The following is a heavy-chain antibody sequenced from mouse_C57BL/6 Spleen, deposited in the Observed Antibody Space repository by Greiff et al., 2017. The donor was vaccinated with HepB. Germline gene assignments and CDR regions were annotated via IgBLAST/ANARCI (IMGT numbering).Heavy chain of an antibody. CDR2: INPSNGGT. V-gene: IGHV1-53*01. Sequence: QVQLQQPGTELVKPGASVKLSCKASGYPFTSYWMHWVKQRPGRGLEWIGNINPSNGGTNYNEKFKSKATLTVDKSSSTAYMQLSSLTSEDSAVYYCASGGIYDGYPDFDYWGQGTTLTVSS. CDR1: GYPFTSYW. CDR3: ASGGIYDGYPDFDY. J-gene: IGHJ2*01. D-gene: IGHD2-3*01.